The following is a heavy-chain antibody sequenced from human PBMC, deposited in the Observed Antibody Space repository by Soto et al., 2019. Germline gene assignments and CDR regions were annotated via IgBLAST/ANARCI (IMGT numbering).Heavy chain of an antibody. D-gene: IGHD6-6*01. CDR2: ISAGGGSP. J-gene: IGHJ5*02. V-gene: IGHV3-23*01. CDR1: GYSFSTYA. Sequence: EVQLLESGGGLVQPGGSLRLSCAASGYSFSTYAMSWVRQAPVKGLEWVSGISAGGGSPFIADSVKGRFIISRDNAKETLYLQMNSLTGEDTAIYYCVKHAEYQLVSWFDPWGQGTMVTVSS. CDR3: VKHAEYQLVSWFDP.